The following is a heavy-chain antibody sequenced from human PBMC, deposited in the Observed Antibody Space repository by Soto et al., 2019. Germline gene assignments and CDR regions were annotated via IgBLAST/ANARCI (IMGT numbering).Heavy chain of an antibody. CDR3: ARGRVEDSSGWATYFDY. CDR2: INTNGVNT. Sequence: EVQLGESGGGLVQPGGSLRLSCAASGFTFSGYSMFWVRQAPGKGLEYVSAINTNGVNTFYAKSVKGRFTISRDNSKNTMYRQMGSLRAEDMAVYYCARGRVEDSSGWATYFDYWGQGTLVTVSS. D-gene: IGHD6-19*01. CDR1: GFTFSGYS. J-gene: IGHJ4*02. V-gene: IGHV3-64*01.